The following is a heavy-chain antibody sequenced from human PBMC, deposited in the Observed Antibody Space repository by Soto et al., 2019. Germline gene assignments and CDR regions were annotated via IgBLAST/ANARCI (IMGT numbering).Heavy chain of an antibody. CDR1: GYNFTTFW. J-gene: IGHJ4*02. CDR2: IYPGDSET. V-gene: IGHV5-51*01. Sequence: PGESLKISCKGSGYNFTTFWIGWVRQVPGKGLEWMGIIYPGDSETKYSPDFEGQVTISADRSTNTAYLQWRSLRASDTAMYYCARLGFPGAIYFDSWGLGTLVTSP. CDR3: ARLGFPGAIYFDS.